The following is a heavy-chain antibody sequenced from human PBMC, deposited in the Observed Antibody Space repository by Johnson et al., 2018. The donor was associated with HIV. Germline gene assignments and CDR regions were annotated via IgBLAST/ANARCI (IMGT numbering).Heavy chain of an antibody. CDR3: VRDTGYCSGGRCDDAFDV. Sequence: QVQLVESGGGVVQPGRSLRLSCAASGFTFSSYAMHWVRQAPGKGLEWVAVISYDGSNKYYADSVKGRFTISRDNSKNTLYVQINSLRVEDTALYYCVRDTGYCSGGRCDDAFDVWGQGTVVTVSS. V-gene: IGHV3-30*14. CDR1: GFTFSSYA. CDR2: ISYDGSNK. J-gene: IGHJ3*01. D-gene: IGHD2-15*01.